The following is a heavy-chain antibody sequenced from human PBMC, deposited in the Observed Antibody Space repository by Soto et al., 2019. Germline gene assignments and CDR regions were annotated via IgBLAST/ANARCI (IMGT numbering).Heavy chain of an antibody. J-gene: IGHJ4*02. CDR2: IYHSGST. Sequence: QVQLQESGPGLVKPSGTLSLTCAVSGGSISSSNWWSWVRQPPGKGLEWIGEIYHSGSTNYNPSLKGRVTISVDKSKNQFPLKLSSVTAADTAVYYCARLPSALRYFDLTERNFDYWGQGTLVTVSS. CDR1: GGSISSSNW. D-gene: IGHD3-9*01. V-gene: IGHV4-4*02. CDR3: ARLPSALRYFDLTERNFDY.